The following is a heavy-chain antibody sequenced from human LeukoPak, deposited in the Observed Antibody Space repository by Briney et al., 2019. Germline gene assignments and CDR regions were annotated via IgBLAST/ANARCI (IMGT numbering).Heavy chain of an antibody. V-gene: IGHV3-7*01. CDR1: XXTFXXXW. J-gene: IGHJ6*03. CDR3: XXXFYMDV. CDR2: IKQDGSEK. Sequence: XAXSXXTFXXXWMSWVRQAPGKGLEWVANIKQDGSEKYYVDSVKGRFTISRDNXKNSLYMQMNRLRAEDTAVYYCXXXFYMDVWGKGTTVTVSS.